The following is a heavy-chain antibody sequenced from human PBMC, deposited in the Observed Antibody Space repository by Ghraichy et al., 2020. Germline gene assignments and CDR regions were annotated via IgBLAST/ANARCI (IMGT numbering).Heavy chain of an antibody. Sequence: GSLRLSCVASGFSFSAHNMNWVRQAPGKGLDWVSFITATSNTIHYADSVKGRFTVSRANAKNSLYLQMNSLRDEETGCYYCARSKIELRLHGFDYWGQGDLVTVSS. CDR3: ARSKIELRLHGFDY. J-gene: IGHJ4*02. V-gene: IGHV3-48*02. D-gene: IGHD2/OR15-2a*01. CDR1: GFSFSAHN. CDR2: ITATSNTI.